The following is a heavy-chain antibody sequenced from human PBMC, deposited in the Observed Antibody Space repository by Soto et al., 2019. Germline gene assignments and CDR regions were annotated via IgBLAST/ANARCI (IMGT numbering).Heavy chain of an antibody. Sequence: PSETLSLTCTVSGGSISSYYWSWIRQPAGKGLEWIGYIYYSGTTYYNPSLKSRLTMSLDTSKNQFSLKLTSVTAADTAMYYCARDRSSGGFYPNYFDYWGLGTLVTVSS. CDR2: IYYSGTT. CDR1: GGSISSYY. D-gene: IGHD3-22*01. CDR3: ARDRSSGGFYPNYFDY. V-gene: IGHV4-59*06. J-gene: IGHJ4*02.